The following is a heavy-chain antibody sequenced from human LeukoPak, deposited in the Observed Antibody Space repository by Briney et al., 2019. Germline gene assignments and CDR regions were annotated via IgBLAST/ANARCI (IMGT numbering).Heavy chain of an antibody. D-gene: IGHD1-26*01. CDR1: GGTFSSYA. CDR3: ARDMTRGSSTFDY. CDR2: IIPIFGTP. Sequence: GASVKVSCKASGGTFSSYAISWVRQAPGQGLEWMGGIIPIFGTPNYAQKFQGRVTITADESTSTAYMELSSLRSEDTAVYYCARDMTRGSSTFDYWGQGTLVTVSS. V-gene: IGHV1-69*13. J-gene: IGHJ4*02.